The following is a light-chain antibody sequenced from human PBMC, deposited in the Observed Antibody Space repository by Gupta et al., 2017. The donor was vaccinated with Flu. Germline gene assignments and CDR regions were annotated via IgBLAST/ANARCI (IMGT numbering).Light chain of an antibody. CDR1: QSISSY. CDR3: QQSYSTPRT. CDR2: AAS. V-gene: IGKV1-39*01. Sequence: GDRVTITCRASQSISSYLNWYQQKPGKAPKLLIYAASSLQSGVPSRFSGSGSGTDFTLTISSLQPEDFATYYCQQSYSTPRTFGQGTKLEIK. J-gene: IGKJ2*01.